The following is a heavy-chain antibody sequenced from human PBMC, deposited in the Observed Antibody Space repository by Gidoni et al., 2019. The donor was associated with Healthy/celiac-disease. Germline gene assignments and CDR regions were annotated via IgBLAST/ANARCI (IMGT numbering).Heavy chain of an antibody. CDR1: GGSISSGSYY. V-gene: IGHV4-61*02. CDR2: IYTSGST. D-gene: IGHD6-13*01. CDR3: ARDIRSSSWYVVDY. Sequence: QVQLQESGPGLVKPSQTLSLTCTVSGGSISSGSYYWSWIRQPAGKGLEWIGRIYTSGSTNYNPSLKSRVTISVDTSKNQFSLKLSSVTAADTAVYYCARDIRSSSWYVVDYWGQGTLVTVSS. J-gene: IGHJ4*02.